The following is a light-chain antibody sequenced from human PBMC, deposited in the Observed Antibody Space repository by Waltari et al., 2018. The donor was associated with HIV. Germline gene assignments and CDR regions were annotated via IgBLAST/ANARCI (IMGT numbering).Light chain of an antibody. CDR3: SSYTEGTSLRV. CDR2: DVS. CDR1: SSDVGGYDY. V-gene: IGLV2-14*01. Sequence: QSALTQPASVSGSPGQSITISCTGTSSDVGGYDYVSWSQQHPGKAPKIMISDVSNRPSGVSNRFAGSKSGTTASLTISGLQAEDEADYYCSSYTEGTSLRVFGTGTTVTVL. J-gene: IGLJ1*01.